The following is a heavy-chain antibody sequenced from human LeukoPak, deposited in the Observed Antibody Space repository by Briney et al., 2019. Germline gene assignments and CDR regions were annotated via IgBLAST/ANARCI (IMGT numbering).Heavy chain of an antibody. CDR2: ISYDGSNK. CDR1: GFTFSSYA. Sequence: GGSLRLSCAASGFTFSSYAMHWVRQAPGKGLEWVAVISYDGSNKYYADSVKGRFTISRDNSKNTLYLQMNSLRAEDTDVYYCARDTVGSSTSFDYWGQGTLVTVSS. J-gene: IGHJ4*02. V-gene: IGHV3-30*04. CDR3: ARDTVGSSTSFDY. D-gene: IGHD2-2*01.